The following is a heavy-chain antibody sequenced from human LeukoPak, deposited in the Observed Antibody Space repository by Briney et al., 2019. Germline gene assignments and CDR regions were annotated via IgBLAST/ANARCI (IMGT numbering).Heavy chain of an antibody. Sequence: VSVKVSCKASGYTFTSYGISWVRQAPGQGLEWMGWISAYNGNTNYAQKLQGRVTMTTDTSTSTAYMELRSLRSDDTAVYYCARLRKDRISENGWFDPWGQGTLVTVSS. CDR1: GYTFTSYG. J-gene: IGHJ5*02. V-gene: IGHV1-18*01. CDR3: ARLRKDRISENGWFDP. CDR2: ISAYNGNT. D-gene: IGHD1-1*01.